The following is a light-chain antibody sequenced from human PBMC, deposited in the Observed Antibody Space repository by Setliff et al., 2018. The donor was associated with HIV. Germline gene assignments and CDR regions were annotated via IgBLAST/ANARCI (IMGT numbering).Light chain of an antibody. Sequence: QSVLTQSASVSGSPGQSITISCTGTSSDVGSYNLVSWYRQHPGDGPKLMIYEVTKRPSGVSDRFSGSKSGNTASLTISGLQAEDEADYYCFSYAGSSIFVFGGGTQLTVL. V-gene: IGLV2-23*02. CDR3: FSYAGSSIFV. CDR2: EVT. CDR1: SSDVGSYNL. J-gene: IGLJ3*02.